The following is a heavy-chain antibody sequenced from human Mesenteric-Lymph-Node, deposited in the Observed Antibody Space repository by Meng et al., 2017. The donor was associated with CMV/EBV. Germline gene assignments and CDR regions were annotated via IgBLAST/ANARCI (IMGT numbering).Heavy chain of an antibody. Sequence: GESLKISCAASGFTFSDYYMSWIRQAPGKGLEWVAYISTSDTKYYSDSVKGRFTISRDNAKNSLYLQMNSLRAEDTAVYYCARGAMAAAVDYWGQGTLVTVSS. CDR3: ARGAMAAAVDY. D-gene: IGHD6-13*01. CDR2: ISTSDTK. CDR1: GFTFSDYY. V-gene: IGHV3-11*01. J-gene: IGHJ4*02.